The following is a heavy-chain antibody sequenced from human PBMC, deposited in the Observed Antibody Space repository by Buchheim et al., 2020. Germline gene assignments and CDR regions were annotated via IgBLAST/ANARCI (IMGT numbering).Heavy chain of an antibody. Sequence: VQLLESGGGLVQPGGSLRLSCAASGFTFSSYAMHWVRQAPGKGLEWVAVISYDGSNKYYADSVKGRFTISRDNSKNTLYLQMNSLRAEDTAVYYCARDRVRGFRDAFDIWGQGT. CDR3: ARDRVRGFRDAFDI. CDR1: GFTFSSYA. D-gene: IGHD3-10*01. J-gene: IGHJ3*02. V-gene: IGHV3-30-3*01. CDR2: ISYDGSNK.